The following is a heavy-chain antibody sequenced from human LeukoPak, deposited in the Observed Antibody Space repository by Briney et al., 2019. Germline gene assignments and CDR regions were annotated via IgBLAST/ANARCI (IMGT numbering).Heavy chain of an antibody. Sequence: SETLSLTCTVSSGFISAYYWSWIRQPAGKGLEWIGRIYTGGSSSYNPSLKSRVTMSVDTSKNQFSLRLSSVTAADTAVYYCARDLYYYASGTYEAGYYYYMDVWGKGTTVTISS. V-gene: IGHV4-4*07. J-gene: IGHJ6*03. D-gene: IGHD3-10*01. CDR1: SGFISAYY. CDR2: IYTGGSS. CDR3: ARDLYYYASGTYEAGYYYYMDV.